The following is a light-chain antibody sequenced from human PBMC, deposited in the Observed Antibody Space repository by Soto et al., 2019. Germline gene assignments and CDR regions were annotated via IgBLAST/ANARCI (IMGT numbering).Light chain of an antibody. Sequence: QSALTQPASVSGSPGQSITISCTGTSSDVGSYNLVSWYQQHADKAPKLMIYDVSKRPSGISNRFSGSKSGSTASLTISGVQAEEGAGFYCCSYAGRYPSLVFGGGTPLALL. CDR1: SSDVGSYNL. J-gene: IGLJ3*02. CDR2: DVS. CDR3: CSYAGRYPSLV. V-gene: IGLV2-23*02.